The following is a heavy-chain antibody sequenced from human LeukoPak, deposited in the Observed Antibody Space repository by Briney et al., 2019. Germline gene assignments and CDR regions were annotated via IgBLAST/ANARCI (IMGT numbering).Heavy chain of an antibody. CDR3: AREGITIFGVANSNWFDP. D-gene: IGHD3-3*01. Sequence: PGGSLRLSCAASGFSFSDHYMSWIRQAPGKGLEGVSYISGSGSTIYYAASVRGRFTISRDNAKNSLYLQMNSLRAEDTAVYYCAREGITIFGVANSNWFDPWGQGTLVTVSS. CDR1: GFSFSDHY. J-gene: IGHJ5*02. V-gene: IGHV3-11*01. CDR2: ISGSGSTI.